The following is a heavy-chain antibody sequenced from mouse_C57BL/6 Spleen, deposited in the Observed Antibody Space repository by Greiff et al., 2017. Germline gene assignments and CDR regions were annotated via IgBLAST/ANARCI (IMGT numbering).Heavy chain of an antibody. D-gene: IGHD1-1*01. V-gene: IGHV2-2*01. CDR1: GFSLTSYG. J-gene: IGHJ4*01. Sequence: VKLQESGPGLVQPSPCLSITCTVSGFSLTSYGVHWVRQSPGKGLEWLGVIWSGGSTDYNAAFIARLSISKDNSKSQVFFKMNSLQADDTAIYYCARRVQYYGRSPLAMDYWGQGTSVTVSS. CDR2: IWSGGST. CDR3: ARRVQYYGRSPLAMDY.